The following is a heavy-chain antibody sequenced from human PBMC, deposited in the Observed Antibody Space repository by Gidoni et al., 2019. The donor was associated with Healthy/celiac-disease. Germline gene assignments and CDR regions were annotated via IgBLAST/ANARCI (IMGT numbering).Heavy chain of an antibody. J-gene: IGHJ3*02. CDR1: GFIFSSYA. D-gene: IGHD2-15*01. CDR3: AKDRLTLDALDI. V-gene: IGHV3-23*01. CDR2: ISAGGGAT. Sequence: VQLLASGGGLAQSGESLRLSCAASGFIFSSYAMSWVRQAPGKGLEWVSGISAGGGATYYGGSVKGRFTISRDNSKNTLSLQMNSLRAEDTAVYYCAKDRLTLDALDIWGQGTTVTVSS.